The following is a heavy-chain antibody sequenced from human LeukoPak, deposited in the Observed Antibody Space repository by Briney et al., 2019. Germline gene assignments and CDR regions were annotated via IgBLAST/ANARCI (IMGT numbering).Heavy chain of an antibody. CDR2: ISGSGGST. CDR3: AKNTQYSGYYDC. Sequence: GGSLRLSCAASGFTFISYAMSWVRQAPGEGLEWVSAISGSGGSTYHADSVEGRFTISRDNSKNTLYLQMNSLRAEDTAVYYCAKNTQYSGYYDCWGQGTLVAVSS. V-gene: IGHV3-23*01. J-gene: IGHJ4*02. D-gene: IGHD6-6*01. CDR1: GFTFISYA.